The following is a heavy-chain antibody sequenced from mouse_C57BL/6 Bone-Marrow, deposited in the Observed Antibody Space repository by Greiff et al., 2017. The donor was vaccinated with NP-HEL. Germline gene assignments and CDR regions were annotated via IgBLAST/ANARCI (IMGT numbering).Heavy chain of an antibody. V-gene: IGHV1-55*01. CDR3: ARAQYYGSSPWFAY. J-gene: IGHJ3*01. CDR2: IYPGSGST. D-gene: IGHD1-1*01. CDR1: GYTFTSYW. Sequence: VQLQQPGAELVKPGASVKMSCKASGYTFTSYWITWVKQRPGQGLEWIGDIYPGSGSTNYNEKFKSKATLTVDTSSSTAYMQLSSLTSEDSAVYYCARAQYYGSSPWFAYWGQGTLVTVSA.